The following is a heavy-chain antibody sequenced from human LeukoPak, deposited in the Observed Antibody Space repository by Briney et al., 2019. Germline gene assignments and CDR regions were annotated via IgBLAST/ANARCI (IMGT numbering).Heavy chain of an antibody. CDR1: GYTFTSYG. J-gene: IGHJ6*03. Sequence: GASVKVSCKASGYTFTSYGISWVRQAPGQGLERMGWISAYNGNTNYAQKLQGRVTMTTDTSTSTAYMELRSLRSDDTAVYYCARDRGYSSSWYVGQRLSEAMGYYYYYMDVWGKGTTVTVSS. D-gene: IGHD6-13*01. CDR2: ISAYNGNT. V-gene: IGHV1-18*01. CDR3: ARDRGYSSSWYVGQRLSEAMGYYYYYMDV.